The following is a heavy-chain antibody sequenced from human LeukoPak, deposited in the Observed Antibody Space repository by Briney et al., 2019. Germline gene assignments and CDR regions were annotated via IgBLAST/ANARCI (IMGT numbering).Heavy chain of an antibody. CDR2: IHTSGST. CDR3: ARGRWNTAMVSPYYFDY. J-gene: IGHJ4*02. V-gene: IGHV4-4*07. D-gene: IGHD5-18*01. Sequence: PSETLSLTCTVSGGSIGNYYWSWIRQPAGKGLEWIGRIHTSGSTIYIASLKSRVTMSVDTSKNQFSLRLSSVTAADTAFYYCARGRWNTAMVSPYYFDYWGQGNLVTVSS. CDR1: GGSIGNYY.